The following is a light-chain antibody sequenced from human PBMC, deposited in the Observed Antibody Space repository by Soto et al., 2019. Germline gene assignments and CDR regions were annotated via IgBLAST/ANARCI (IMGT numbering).Light chain of an antibody. CDR2: GAT. J-gene: IGKJ3*01. CDR1: QDIKKY. V-gene: IGKV1-33*01. CDR3: QQYDILPRS. Sequence: DIQMTQSPSSLSASVGDRVTITCQASQDIKKYLNWYQQKPGKVRKLLIYGATKLETGVPSRITGSGSGMDFTFTISGEQSEDSASSYGQQYDILPRSFGPGTKVDV.